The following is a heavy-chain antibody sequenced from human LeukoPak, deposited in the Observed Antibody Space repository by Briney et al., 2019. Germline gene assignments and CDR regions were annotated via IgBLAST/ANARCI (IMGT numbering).Heavy chain of an antibody. J-gene: IGHJ3*02. D-gene: IGHD3-3*01. CDR3: ARDPPLYDFWSGYTPNDAFDI. CDR2: ISAYNGNT. V-gene: IGHV1-18*01. CDR1: GYTFTIYG. Sequence: ASVTFSCTASGYTFTIYGISWVRQAPGQGLEWMGWISAYNGNTNYAQKLHAGVTMTTDTSTSTAYMELRSLRSDDTAVYYCARDPPLYDFWSGYTPNDAFDIWGQGTMVTVSS.